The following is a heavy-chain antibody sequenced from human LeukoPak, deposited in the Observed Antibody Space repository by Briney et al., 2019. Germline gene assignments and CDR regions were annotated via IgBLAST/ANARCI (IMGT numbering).Heavy chain of an antibody. D-gene: IGHD2-2*01. J-gene: IGHJ6*02. V-gene: IGHV1-2*02. Sequence: ASVKVSCKASGYTFTGYYMHWVRQAPGQGLEWMGWINPNSGGTNYAQKFQGRVTMTRDTSISTAYMELSRLRSDDTAVYYCARDFPAAIAIGYYGMDVWGQGTTVTVSS. CDR2: INPNSGGT. CDR1: GYTFTGYY. CDR3: ARDFPAAIAIGYYGMDV.